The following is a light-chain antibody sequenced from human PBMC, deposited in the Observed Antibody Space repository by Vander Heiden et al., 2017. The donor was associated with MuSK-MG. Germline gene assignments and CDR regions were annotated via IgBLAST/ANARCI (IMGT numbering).Light chain of an antibody. Sequence: AIRMTQSPSSFSASTGDRVTITCRASQGISSYFAWYQQKPGSDPQLLLYAASTLQSAVPSEISGSGSATDFTITISCMQSEDFATYYCRQQDSYPLTFGHGTTVDIK. V-gene: IGKV1-8*01. J-gene: IGKJ3*01. CDR3: RQQDSYPLT. CDR2: AAS. CDR1: QGISSY.